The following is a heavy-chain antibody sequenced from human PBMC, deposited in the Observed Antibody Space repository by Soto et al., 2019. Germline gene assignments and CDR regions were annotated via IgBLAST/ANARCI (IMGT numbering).Heavy chain of an antibody. J-gene: IGHJ4*02. D-gene: IGHD1-26*01. CDR1: GFTSDDYA. CDR3: AKDKEGGSYFSGLHD. Sequence: SLDVFCASSGFTSDDYAIDWVRQAPRKGLEWVSGITRNSGSKGYADSVKGRFTVSRDNAKNSLYLQMNSLRPEDTALYYCAKDKEGGSYFSGLHDWGQGTMVNVSS. V-gene: IGHV3-9*02. CDR2: ITRNSGSK.